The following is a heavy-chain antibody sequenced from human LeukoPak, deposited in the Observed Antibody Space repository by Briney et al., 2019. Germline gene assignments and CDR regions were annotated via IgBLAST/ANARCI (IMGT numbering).Heavy chain of an antibody. CDR2: IRYDGTNK. Sequence: GGSLRLSCAASGFTFSSYGIHWVRQAPGKGLEWVAFIRYDGTNKYYADSVKGRFTISRDNSKNTLYLQMNSLRAEDTAVYYCARDTTVYSGYYFPPDYWGQGTLVTVSS. V-gene: IGHV3-30*02. CDR1: GFTFSSYG. J-gene: IGHJ4*02. CDR3: ARDTTVYSGYYFPPDY. D-gene: IGHD5-12*01.